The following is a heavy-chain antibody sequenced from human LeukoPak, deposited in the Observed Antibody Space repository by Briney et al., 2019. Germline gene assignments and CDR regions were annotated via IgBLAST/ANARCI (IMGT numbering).Heavy chain of an antibody. Sequence: PSETLSLTCTVSGGPISSSSYYWGWIRQPPGTGLEWIGSIYYSGSTYYNPSLKSRVTISVDTSKNQFSLKLSSVTAADTAVYYCARPIDSSGYSDAFDIWGQGTMVTVSS. V-gene: IGHV4-39*01. D-gene: IGHD3-22*01. CDR2: IYYSGST. J-gene: IGHJ3*02. CDR1: GGPISSSSYY. CDR3: ARPIDSSGYSDAFDI.